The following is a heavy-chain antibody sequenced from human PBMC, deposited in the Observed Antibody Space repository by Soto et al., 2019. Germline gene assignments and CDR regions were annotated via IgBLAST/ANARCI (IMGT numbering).Heavy chain of an antibody. Sequence: QVQLQESGPGLVKPSGTLSLTCAVSGGSITSNNWWTWVRQPPGKGLEWIGEIYHSGSTNYNPSLKGRVTISVDKSTNQFSLKLISVSAADTAVYYCARGPSVGAHRDCWGQGTLVTVSS. D-gene: IGHD1-26*01. CDR3: ARGPSVGAHRDC. CDR1: GGSITSNNW. V-gene: IGHV4-4*02. J-gene: IGHJ4*02. CDR2: IYHSGST.